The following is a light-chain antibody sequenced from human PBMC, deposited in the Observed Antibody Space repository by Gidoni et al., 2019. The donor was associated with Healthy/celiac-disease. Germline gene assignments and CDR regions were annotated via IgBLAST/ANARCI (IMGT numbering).Light chain of an antibody. CDR1: QRVSSSY. V-gene: IGKV3-20*01. J-gene: IGKJ2*01. CDR2: GAS. CDR3: QQYGSSPPMYT. Sequence: DTVLTQSPGTLSLSPGERATLSCRASQRVSSSYLAWYQQKPGQAPRLRIYGASSRATGIPDRFSGSGSGTDFTLTISRLEPEEFAVYYCQQYGSSPPMYTFGQGTKLEIK.